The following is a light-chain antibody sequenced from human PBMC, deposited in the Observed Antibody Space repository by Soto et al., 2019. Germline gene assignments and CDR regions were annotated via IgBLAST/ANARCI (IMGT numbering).Light chain of an antibody. V-gene: IGLV2-14*01. CDR1: SSDVDYNR. CDR3: SSFTSSTTRV. J-gene: IGLJ3*02. Sequence: QSALTQPASVTGSPGQSITISCTGTSSDVDYNRVSWYQQYPGTAPKLMIYEVSHRPPGASNRFSGSKSGNTASLTISGLLAEDEADYYCSSFTSSTTRVFGGGTKLTVL. CDR2: EVS.